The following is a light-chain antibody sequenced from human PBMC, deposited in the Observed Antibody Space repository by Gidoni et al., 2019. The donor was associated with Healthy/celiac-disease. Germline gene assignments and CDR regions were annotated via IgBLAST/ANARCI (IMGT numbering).Light chain of an antibody. Sequence: SYELTQPPSVSVSPGQTASITCSGDKLGDKYACWYQQKPGQSPVLVIYQVSKRPSGNPERFSGSNSGNTATLTISGTQAMDEADYYCQAWDSSTGVFGGGTKLTVL. J-gene: IGLJ2*01. CDR1: KLGDKY. V-gene: IGLV3-1*01. CDR2: QVS. CDR3: QAWDSSTGV.